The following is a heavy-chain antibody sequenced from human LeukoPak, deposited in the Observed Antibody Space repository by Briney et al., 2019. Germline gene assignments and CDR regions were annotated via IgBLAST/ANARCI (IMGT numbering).Heavy chain of an antibody. CDR2: RNPNCGNT. D-gene: IGHD6-19*01. V-gene: IGHV1-8*01. Sequence: SVPVSYKASGYTFTSYDINGVRQATGQGVEWMGWRNPNCGNTGYAHKFQGRGTMTRNTSISTAYMELSSLRSEDTAVYYCARAGRGSGWPNYYYYGMDVWGQGTTVTVSS. CDR3: ARAGRGSGWPNYYYYGMDV. CDR1: GYTFTSYD. J-gene: IGHJ6*02.